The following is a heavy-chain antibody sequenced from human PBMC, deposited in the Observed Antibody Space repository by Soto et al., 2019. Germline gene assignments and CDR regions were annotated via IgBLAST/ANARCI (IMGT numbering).Heavy chain of an antibody. V-gene: IGHV3-13*01. D-gene: IGHD6-13*01. CDR1: GFTFSSYD. CDR3: ARVPVGIAAAGAFDI. J-gene: IGHJ3*02. CDR2: IGTAGDT. Sequence: GGSLRLSCAASGFTFSSYDMHWVRQATGKGLEWVSAIGTAGDTYYPGSVKGRFTISRENAKNSLYLQMNSLRAGDTAVYYCARVPVGIAAAGAFDIWGQGTMVTVSS.